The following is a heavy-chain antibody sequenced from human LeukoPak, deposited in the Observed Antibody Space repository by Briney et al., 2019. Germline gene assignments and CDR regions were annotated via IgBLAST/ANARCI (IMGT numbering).Heavy chain of an antibody. Sequence: PGGSLRLSCAASGFTFSSYWMSWVRQAPGKGLEWVANIKQDGSEKYYVDSVKGRFTISKDNAKNSLYLQMNSLRAEDTAVYYCARRQGSYFDTSGYYYGWGQGTLVTVSS. CDR1: GFTFSSYW. CDR2: IKQDGSEK. V-gene: IGHV3-7*01. CDR3: ARRQGSYFDTSGYYYG. J-gene: IGHJ4*02. D-gene: IGHD3-22*01.